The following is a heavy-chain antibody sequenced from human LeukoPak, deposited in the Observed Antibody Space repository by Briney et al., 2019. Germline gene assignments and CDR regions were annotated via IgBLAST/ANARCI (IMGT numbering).Heavy chain of an antibody. CDR2: IWYDGSNK. V-gene: IGHV3-33*06. D-gene: IGHD1-14*01. Sequence: GRSPRLSCAASGFTFSSYGMHWVRQAPGKGLEWVALIWYDGSNKYYADSVKGRFTISRDNSKNPLYLQMNSLRAEDTAVYYCAKGTGHYYYYMDVWGKGTTVTVS. J-gene: IGHJ6*03. CDR1: GFTFSSYG. CDR3: AKGTGHYYYYMDV.